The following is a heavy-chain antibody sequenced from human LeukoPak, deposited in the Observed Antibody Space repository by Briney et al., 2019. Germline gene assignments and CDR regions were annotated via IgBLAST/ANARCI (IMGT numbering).Heavy chain of an antibody. CDR3: ALDYCTNGVCDDAFDI. CDR1: GGTFSSYA. Sequence: GASVKVSCKASGGTFSSYAISWVRQAPGQGLEWMGGIIPIFGTANYAQKFQGRVTITTDESTSTAYMELSSLRSEDTAVYYCALDYCTNGVCDDAFDIWGQGTMVTVSS. D-gene: IGHD2-8*01. J-gene: IGHJ3*02. V-gene: IGHV1-69*05. CDR2: IIPIFGTA.